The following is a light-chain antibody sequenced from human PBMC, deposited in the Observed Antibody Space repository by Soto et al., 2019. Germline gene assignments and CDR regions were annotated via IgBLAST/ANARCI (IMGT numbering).Light chain of an antibody. V-gene: IGKV1-5*01. J-gene: IGKJ1*01. Sequence: DIQMTQSPSTLSASVGDRVTITCRASQSISNLLAWYQQKPGKAPKLLMYDASRLESGVPSRFSGSGSGTEFTLTTSSIQPDDVATYYCQQYNRYASWTFGQGTKVEIK. CDR3: QQYNRYASWT. CDR1: QSISNL. CDR2: DAS.